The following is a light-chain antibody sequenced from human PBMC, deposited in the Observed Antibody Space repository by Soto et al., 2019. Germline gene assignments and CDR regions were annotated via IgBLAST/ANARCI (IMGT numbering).Light chain of an antibody. Sequence: SVLTQPPSAAGSPGQSVTISCTGTSSDVGGYNYVSWYQQHPGKAPKLMIYEVSRRPSGVPGRFSGSKSGNTASLTVSGLQAKDEADYYCSSYAGSNNYVFGTGTKVTV. CDR3: SSYAGSNNYV. V-gene: IGLV2-8*01. CDR1: SSDVGGYNY. CDR2: EVS. J-gene: IGLJ1*01.